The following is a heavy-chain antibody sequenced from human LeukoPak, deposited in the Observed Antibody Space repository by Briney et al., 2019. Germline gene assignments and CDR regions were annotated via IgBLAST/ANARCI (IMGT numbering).Heavy chain of an antibody. J-gene: IGHJ4*02. D-gene: IGHD6-13*01. CDR3: ARDRDSSSWFVDY. CDR1: GYTFTSYY. CDR2: INPSGGST. Sequence: ASVKVSCKSSGYTFTSYYVHWVRQAPGQGLEWMGIINPSGGSTSYAQRFQGRVTLTRDTSTGTVYMGLSSLRSEDTAVYYCARDRDSSSWFVDYWDQGTLVTVSS. V-gene: IGHV1-46*01.